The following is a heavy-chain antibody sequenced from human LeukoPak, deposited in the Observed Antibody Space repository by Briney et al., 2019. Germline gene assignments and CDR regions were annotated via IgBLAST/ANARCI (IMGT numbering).Heavy chain of an antibody. CDR3: ARDYYDSSGYYLYYFDY. Sequence: ASVKVSCKAPGYTFTSYYMHWVRQAPGQGLEWMGIINPSGGSTSYAQKFQGRVTMTRDTSTSTVYMELSSLRSEDTAVYYCARDYYDSSGYYLYYFDYWGQGTLVTVSS. D-gene: IGHD3-22*01. CDR1: GYTFTSYY. CDR2: INPSGGST. V-gene: IGHV1-46*01. J-gene: IGHJ4*02.